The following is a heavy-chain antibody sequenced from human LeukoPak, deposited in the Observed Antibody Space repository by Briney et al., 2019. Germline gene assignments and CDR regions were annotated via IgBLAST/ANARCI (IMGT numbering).Heavy chain of an antibody. Sequence: PSETLSLTCAVYGGSFSGYYWSWIRQPPGKGLEWIGEINHSGSTNYNPSLKSRVTISVDTSKNQFSLKLSSVTAADTAVYYCARGHKRDYYDSPTIDYWGQGTLVTVSS. D-gene: IGHD3-22*01. CDR2: INHSGST. CDR3: ARGHKRDYYDSPTIDY. J-gene: IGHJ4*02. CDR1: GGSFSGYY. V-gene: IGHV4-34*01.